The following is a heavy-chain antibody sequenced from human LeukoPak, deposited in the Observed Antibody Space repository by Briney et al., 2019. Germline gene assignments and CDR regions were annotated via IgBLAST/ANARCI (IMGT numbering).Heavy chain of an antibody. D-gene: IGHD1-26*01. CDR2: INWNGGST. V-gene: IGHV3-20*04. CDR3: ARGRSGTYQEGFDY. CDR1: GFTFDDYG. J-gene: IGHJ4*02. Sequence: PGGSLRLPCATSGFTFDDYGMSWVRQAPGKGLEWVSGINWNGGSTGYADSVKGRFSISRDNTKNSLYLQMNSLRAEDTALYYCARGRSGTYQEGFDYWGQGTLVTVSS.